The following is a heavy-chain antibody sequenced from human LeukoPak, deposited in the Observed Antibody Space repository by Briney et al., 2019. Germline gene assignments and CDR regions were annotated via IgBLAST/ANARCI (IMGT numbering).Heavy chain of an antibody. CDR2: NYYSGST. CDR1: GGSISSDF. Sequence: TSETLSLTCTVAGGSISSDFSSWIRQPPGKGLEWIGYNYYSGSTNYNPSLKSRVTISVDTSKNQFSLNLSSVTAADTAVYYCARISITMIYPVTPISDYRLQASLVTVSS. J-gene: IGHJ4*02. V-gene: IGHV4-59*01. CDR3: ARISITMIYPVTPISDY. D-gene: IGHD3-22*01.